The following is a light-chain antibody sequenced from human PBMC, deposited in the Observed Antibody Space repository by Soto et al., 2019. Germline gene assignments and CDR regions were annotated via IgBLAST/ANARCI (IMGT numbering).Light chain of an antibody. J-gene: IGKJ1*01. CDR1: QSVSSY. CDR2: DAS. CDR3: QQRSNWPPTWT. V-gene: IGKV3-11*01. Sequence: EIVLTPSPATLSLPPGERATLSCRASQSVSSYLAWYQQKPGQAPRLLIYDASNRATGIPARFSGSGSGTGFTLTISSLEPEDFAVYYCQQRSNWPPTWTFGQGTKVDIK.